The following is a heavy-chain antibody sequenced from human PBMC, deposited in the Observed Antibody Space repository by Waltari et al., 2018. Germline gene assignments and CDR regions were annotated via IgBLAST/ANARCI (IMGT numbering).Heavy chain of an antibody. V-gene: IGHV4-34*01. Sequence: QVQLQQWGAGLLKPSETLSLTCAVYGGSFSGYYWSWFRQPPGKGLEWIGEINHSGSTNYNPSLKSRVTISVDTSKNQFSLKLSSVTAADTAVYYCARYCSGGSCLDYWGQGTLVTVSS. CDR3: ARYCSGGSCLDY. J-gene: IGHJ4*02. D-gene: IGHD2-15*01. CDR1: GGSFSGYY. CDR2: INHSGST.